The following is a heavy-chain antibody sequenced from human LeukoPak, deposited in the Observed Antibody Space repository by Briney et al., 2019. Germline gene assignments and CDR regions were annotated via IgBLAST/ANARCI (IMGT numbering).Heavy chain of an antibody. CDR2: INHSGST. J-gene: IGHJ5*02. CDR3: ARHRIRYYDSSGYYLGWFDP. D-gene: IGHD3-22*01. Sequence: SSETLSLTCAVYGGSFSGYYWSWIRQPPGKGLEWIGEINHSGSTNYNPSLKSRVTISVDTSKNQFSLKLSSVTAADTAVYYCARHRIRYYDSSGYYLGWFDPWGQGTLVTVSS. V-gene: IGHV4-34*01. CDR1: GGSFSGYY.